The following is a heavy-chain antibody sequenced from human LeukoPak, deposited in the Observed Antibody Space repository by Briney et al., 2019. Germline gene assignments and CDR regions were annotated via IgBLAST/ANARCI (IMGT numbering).Heavy chain of an antibody. CDR1: GGSISSYY. CDR3: ARSGPGYSYGYYFDY. CDR2: IYYSGST. V-gene: IGHV4-59*01. J-gene: IGHJ4*02. D-gene: IGHD5-18*01. Sequence: SETLSLTCTVSGGSISSYYWSWIRQPPGKGLEWIGYIYYSGSTNYNPSLKSRVTISVDTSKNQFSLKLSSVTAADTAVYYCARSGPGYSYGYYFDYWGQGTLVTVSS.